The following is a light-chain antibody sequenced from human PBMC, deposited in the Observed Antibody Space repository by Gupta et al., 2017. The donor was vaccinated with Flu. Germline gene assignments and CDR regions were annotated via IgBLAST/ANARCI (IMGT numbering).Light chain of an antibody. Sequence: PAALSASVGYSVNTTCRASQSISTYLNWYQQKPGKVPKVLIHAASSLQSGVSSRFSGSGSGTDFTLTISSLQFEDFATYYCQQSYSSPYTFGQGTKLEIK. J-gene: IGKJ2*01. V-gene: IGKV1-39*01. CDR1: QSISTY. CDR3: QQSYSSPYT. CDR2: AAS.